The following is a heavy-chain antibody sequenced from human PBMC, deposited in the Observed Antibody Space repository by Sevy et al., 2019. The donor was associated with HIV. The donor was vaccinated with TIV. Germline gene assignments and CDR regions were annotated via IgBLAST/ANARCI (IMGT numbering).Heavy chain of an antibody. CDR3: ARADYSCFDT. D-gene: IGHD4-4*01. J-gene: IGHJ4*02. CDR2: INTNSGNP. V-gene: IGHV7-4-1*02. CDR1: GYTFTNYG. Sequence: ASVKVSCKGSGYTFTNYGLIWVRQAPGHGLEYMGRINTNSGNPTFAPGFAGRLVFSLATSVSTALLQINSLKAEDTALYCGARADYSCFDTWGQGSLVTVSS.